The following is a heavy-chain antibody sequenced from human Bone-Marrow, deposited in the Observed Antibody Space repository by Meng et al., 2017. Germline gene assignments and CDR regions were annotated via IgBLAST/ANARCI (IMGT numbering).Heavy chain of an antibody. Sequence: ASVKVSYKASGYTFTSYDINWVRQATGQGLEWMGWMNPNSGNTGYAQKFQGRVTITRNTSISTAYMELSSLRSEDTAVYYCARVGQQLNAFDIWGQGTMVTVSS. J-gene: IGHJ3*02. CDR2: MNPNSGNT. V-gene: IGHV1-8*03. CDR3: ARVGQQLNAFDI. D-gene: IGHD6-13*01. CDR1: GYTFTSYD.